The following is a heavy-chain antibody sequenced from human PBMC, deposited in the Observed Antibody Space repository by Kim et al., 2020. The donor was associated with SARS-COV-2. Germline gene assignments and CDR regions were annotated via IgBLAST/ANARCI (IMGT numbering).Heavy chain of an antibody. Sequence: SVKVSCKASGGTFSSYAISWVRQAPGQGLEWMGRIIPILGIANYAQKFQGRVTITADKSTSTAYMELSSLRSEDTAVYYCARGGERRDYYGSGIDYWGQGTLVTVSS. CDR3: ARGGERRDYYGSGIDY. V-gene: IGHV1-69*04. D-gene: IGHD3-10*01. CDR1: GGTFSSYA. CDR2: IIPILGIA. J-gene: IGHJ4*02.